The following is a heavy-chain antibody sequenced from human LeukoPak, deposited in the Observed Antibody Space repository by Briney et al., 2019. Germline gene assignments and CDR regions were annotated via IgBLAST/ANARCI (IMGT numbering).Heavy chain of an antibody. CDR1: GFTFSSYW. D-gene: IGHD2-15*01. Sequence: GGSLRLSCAASGFTFSSYWMSWVRQAPGKGLEGVANIKQDGSEKYYVDSVKGRFTISRDNAKNSLYLQMNGLRAEDTAVYYCARVLTSSPLDIVGWFDPWGHGTLVTVYS. CDR3: ARVLTSSPLDIVGWFDP. CDR2: IKQDGSEK. V-gene: IGHV3-7*01. J-gene: IGHJ5*02.